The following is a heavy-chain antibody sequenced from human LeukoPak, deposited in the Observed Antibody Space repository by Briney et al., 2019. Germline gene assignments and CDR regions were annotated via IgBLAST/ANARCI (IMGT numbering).Heavy chain of an antibody. CDR1: GFTFSSYA. CDR2: ISGSGGST. Sequence: QPGGSLRLSCAASGFTFSSYAMSWVRQAPGKGLEWVSAISGSGGSTYYADSVKGRFTISRDNSKNTLYLQMNSLRAEDTAVYYCATPTEGYSSSWYQYYYGMDVWGQGTTVTVSS. J-gene: IGHJ6*02. CDR3: ATPTEGYSSSWYQYYYGMDV. D-gene: IGHD6-13*01. V-gene: IGHV3-23*01.